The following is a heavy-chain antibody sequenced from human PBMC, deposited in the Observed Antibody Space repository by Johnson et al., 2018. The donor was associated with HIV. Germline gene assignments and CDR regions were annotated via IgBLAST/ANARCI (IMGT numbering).Heavy chain of an antibody. V-gene: IGHV3-30*14. D-gene: IGHD3-10*01. J-gene: IGHJ3*02. CDR2: ISYDGSNK. CDR1: GFTFSSYA. CDR3: ARTRHYYEAFDI. Sequence: QVQLVESGGGVVQPGSSLRLSCAASGFTFSSYALHWVRQAPGNGLEWVAVISYDGSNKSYADSVKGRFTISRDNSKNTLYLQMNSLRAEETAVYYCARTRHYYEAFDIWGQGTMVTVSS.